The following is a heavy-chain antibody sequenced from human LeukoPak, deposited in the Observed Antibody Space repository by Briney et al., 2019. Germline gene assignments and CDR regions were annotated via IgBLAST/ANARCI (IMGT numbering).Heavy chain of an antibody. Sequence: GGSLRLSCVVSGLNFADYAMHWVRQPPGKGLEWVSLISADGGTTFSADSVKGRFTIARDNNKNSLYLQINSLRSEDTAMYFCAKESGKFDYWGQGTLVAVST. V-gene: IGHV3-43*02. CDR3: AKESGKFDY. J-gene: IGHJ4*02. CDR2: ISADGGTT. CDR1: GLNFADYA.